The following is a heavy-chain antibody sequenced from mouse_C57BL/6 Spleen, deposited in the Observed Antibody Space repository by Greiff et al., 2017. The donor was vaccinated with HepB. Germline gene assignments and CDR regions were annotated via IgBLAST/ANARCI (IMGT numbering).Heavy chain of an antibody. J-gene: IGHJ2*01. Sequence: SGAELVRPGASVKLSCTASGFNIKDDYMHWVKQRPEQGLEWIGWIDPENGDTEYASKFQGKAPITADTSSNTAYLQLSSLTSEDTAVYYCTPIPFDYWGQGTTLTVSS. CDR2: IDPENGDT. V-gene: IGHV14-4*01. CDR1: GFNIKDDY. CDR3: TPIPFDY.